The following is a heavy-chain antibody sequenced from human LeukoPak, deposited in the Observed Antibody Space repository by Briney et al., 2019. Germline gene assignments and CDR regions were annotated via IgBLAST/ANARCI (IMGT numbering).Heavy chain of an antibody. D-gene: IGHD4-23*01. Sequence: PSETLSLTCAVSGGSISSGGYSWSWIRQPPGKGLEWIGYIYHSGSTYYNPSLKSRVTISVDRSKNQFSLKLSSVTAADTAMYYCARESRAGGGKVYFDYWGQGTLVTVSS. CDR1: GGSISSGGYS. V-gene: IGHV4-30-2*01. J-gene: IGHJ4*02. CDR3: ARESRAGGGKVYFDY. CDR2: IYHSGST.